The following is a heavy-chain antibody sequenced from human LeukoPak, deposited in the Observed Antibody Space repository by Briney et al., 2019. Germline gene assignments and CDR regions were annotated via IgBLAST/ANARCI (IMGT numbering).Heavy chain of an antibody. V-gene: IGHV1-8*01. Sequence: ASVKVSCKASGYTFTRYDINWVRRATGQGLEWMGWMNPHSGKTGYAQKFQGRVTMTRNTSISTAYMELSSLRSEDTAVYYCARGGDTAMVTNYYYYMDVWGKGTTVTISS. J-gene: IGHJ6*03. CDR3: ARGGDTAMVTNYYYYMDV. CDR2: MNPHSGKT. CDR1: GYTFTRYD. D-gene: IGHD5-18*01.